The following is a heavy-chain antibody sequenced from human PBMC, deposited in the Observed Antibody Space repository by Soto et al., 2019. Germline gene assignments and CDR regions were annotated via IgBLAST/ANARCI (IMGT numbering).Heavy chain of an antibody. CDR1: GFAFSFYA. Sequence: GGSLRLSCIGSGFAFSFYAMTWVRQAPGKGLEWVSGIGGTGARTHYADSVKARFTISRDNSKNTLYLQMNSLRAEDTAVYYCTSTYSSNWYAGNWGQGTLVTVSS. V-gene: IGHV3-23*01. J-gene: IGHJ4*02. D-gene: IGHD6-13*01. CDR3: TSTYSSNWYAGN. CDR2: IGGTGART.